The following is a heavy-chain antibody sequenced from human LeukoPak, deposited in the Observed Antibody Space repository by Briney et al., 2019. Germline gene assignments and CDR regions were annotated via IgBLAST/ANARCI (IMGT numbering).Heavy chain of an antibody. Sequence: GGSLRLSCAASGFTFSNYGMHWVRQAPGKGLEWVAVIWYEGSNKYYADSVKGRFTISRDNSKNTLYMQMNSLRIEDTAVYYCATAPRGGDYEDYWGQGTLVTVSS. D-gene: IGHD4-17*01. CDR2: IWYEGSNK. CDR1: GFTFSNYG. J-gene: IGHJ4*02. CDR3: ATAPRGGDYEDY. V-gene: IGHV3-33*01.